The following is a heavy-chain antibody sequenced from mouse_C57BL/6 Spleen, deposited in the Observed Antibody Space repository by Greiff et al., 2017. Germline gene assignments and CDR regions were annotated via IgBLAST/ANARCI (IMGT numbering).Heavy chain of an antibody. CDR3: ARSCGSRYPYWYFDV. V-gene: IGHV1-78*01. D-gene: IGHD1-1*01. J-gene: IGHJ1*03. CDR1: GYTFTDHS. CDR2: IYPRDGST. Sequence: QVQLQQSDAELVKPGASVKISCKASGYTFTDHSIHWVKQRPEQGLEWIGYIYPRDGSTKYNEKFKGKATLTADKSSSTAYMQLNSLTSEDSAVYFCARSCGSRYPYWYFDVWGKGTTVTVSS.